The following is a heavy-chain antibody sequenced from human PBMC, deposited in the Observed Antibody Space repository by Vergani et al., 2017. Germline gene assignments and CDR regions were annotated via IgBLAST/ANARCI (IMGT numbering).Heavy chain of an antibody. J-gene: IGHJ5*02. CDR1: GGSISSSSYY. Sequence: QLQLQESGPGLVKPSETLSLTCTVSGGSISSSSYYWGWIRQPPGKGLEWIGSIYYSGSTYYNPSLKSRVTISVDTSKNQFSLKLSSVTAADTAVYYCARGIILTGYYFDPWGQGILVTVSS. V-gene: IGHV4-39*01. D-gene: IGHD3-9*01. CDR2: IYYSGST. CDR3: ARGIILTGYYFDP.